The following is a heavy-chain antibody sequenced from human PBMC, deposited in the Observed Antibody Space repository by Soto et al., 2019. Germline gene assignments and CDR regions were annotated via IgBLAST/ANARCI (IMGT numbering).Heavy chain of an antibody. J-gene: IGHJ6*02. D-gene: IGHD2-15*01. CDR3: ASMPGSCSSCYFFGMVV. CDR1: GGTFSSYA. CDR2: IIPSFGTA. Sequence: QVQLVQSGAEAKKPGSSVKVSCKASGGTFSSYAISWVRQAPGQGLEWMGGIIPSFGTANYAQKFQGRVTITADESTSTAYMELSSLRSEDTAVYYCASMPGSCSSCYFFGMVVWGQGTTVIVSS. V-gene: IGHV1-69*12.